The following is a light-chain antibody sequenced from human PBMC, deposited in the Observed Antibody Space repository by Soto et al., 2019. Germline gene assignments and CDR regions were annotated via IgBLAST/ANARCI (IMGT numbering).Light chain of an antibody. V-gene: IGKV1-5*01. CDR2: DAS. CDR1: QSISRW. J-gene: IGKJ2*01. Sequence: DIQMTQSPSTLSASVGDRVTLTCRASQSISRWWAWYQQKPGKAPKLLIYDASSLQSGVPSRFSGSGSGTEFTLTISSLQPDGSATYYCQQYNSYRAFGQGTKLEIK. CDR3: QQYNSYRA.